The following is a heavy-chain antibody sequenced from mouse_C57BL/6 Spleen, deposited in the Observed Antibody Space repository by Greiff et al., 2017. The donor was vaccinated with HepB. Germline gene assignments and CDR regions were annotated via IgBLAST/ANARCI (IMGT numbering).Heavy chain of an antibody. J-gene: IGHJ1*03. CDR1: GFTFSDAW. CDR2: IRNKANNHAT. D-gene: IGHD1-1*01. Sequence: EVKVVESGGGLVQPGGSMKLSCAASGFTFSDAWMDWVRQSPEKGLEWVAEIRNKANNHATYYAESVKGRFTISRDDSKSSVYLQMNSLRAEDTGIYYCTRDYYDSRNPWYFDVWGTGTTVTVSS. V-gene: IGHV6-6*01. CDR3: TRDYYDSRNPWYFDV.